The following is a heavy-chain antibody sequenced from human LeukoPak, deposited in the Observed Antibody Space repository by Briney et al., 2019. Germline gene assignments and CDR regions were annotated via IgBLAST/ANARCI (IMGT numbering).Heavy chain of an antibody. CDR1: GFTFNNNA. J-gene: IGHJ4*02. Sequence: PGGSLRLSCEASGFTFNNNAMDWVRQVPGKGLEWVGRIKTKTDGGTADYAAPVKGRFTISRDDSKNTLYLQMNSLKTEDTAVYYCSTLPGYCSRGTCYFDYWGQGTLVTVSS. D-gene: IGHD2-15*01. CDR2: IKTKTDGGTA. CDR3: STLPGYCSRGTCYFDY. V-gene: IGHV3-15*01.